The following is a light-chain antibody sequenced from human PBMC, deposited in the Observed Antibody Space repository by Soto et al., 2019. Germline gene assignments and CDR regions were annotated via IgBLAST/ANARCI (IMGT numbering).Light chain of an antibody. CDR3: QQYGSSPRIT. V-gene: IGKV3-20*01. CDR2: GAS. CDR1: QGASSSY. J-gene: IGKJ5*01. Sequence: DIVLTQSPGTLSLSPGERATLSCRAGQGASSSYLAWYQQKPGQAPRLLIYGASSRATGIPDTFSGSGSGTDFTLTISRLEPEDFAVYYCQQYGSSPRITFGQGTRLEIK.